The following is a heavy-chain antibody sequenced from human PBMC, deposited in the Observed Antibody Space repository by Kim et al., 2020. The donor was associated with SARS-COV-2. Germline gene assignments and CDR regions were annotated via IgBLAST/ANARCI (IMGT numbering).Heavy chain of an antibody. CDR1: GFTFSIYG. J-gene: IGHJ4*02. D-gene: IGHD2-2*01. Sequence: GGSLRLSCAASGFTFSIYGMHLVRQAPGKGLEWVAVISYDGSNKYYADSVKGRFTISRDNSKNTLYLQMNSLRAEDTAVYYCAKAVSPYCSSSSCSPVDYWGQGTLVTVSS. CDR2: ISYDGSNK. V-gene: IGHV3-30*18. CDR3: AKAVSPYCSSSSCSPVDY.